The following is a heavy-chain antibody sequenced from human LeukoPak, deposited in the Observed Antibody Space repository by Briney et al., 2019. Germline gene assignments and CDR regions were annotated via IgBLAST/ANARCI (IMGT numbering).Heavy chain of an antibody. CDR1: GFTFSSYD. CDR3: AKGSNAVLFTRDHYMDV. CDR2: IRYDGSNK. Sequence: GGSLRLPCAASGFTFSSYDIHWVRQAPGKGLEWVAFIRYDGSNKYYADSVRGRFTISRDNSKNTLYLQMNSLRAEDTAVYFCAKGSNAVLFTRDHYMDVWGKGTTVTISS. J-gene: IGHJ6*03. V-gene: IGHV3-30*02. D-gene: IGHD2-8*01.